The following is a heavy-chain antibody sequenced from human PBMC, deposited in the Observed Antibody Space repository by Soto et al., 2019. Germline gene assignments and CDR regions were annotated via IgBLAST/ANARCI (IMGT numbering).Heavy chain of an antibody. D-gene: IGHD6-6*01. V-gene: IGHV1-69*13. J-gene: IGHJ6*02. Sequence: GASVKVSCKASGGTFSSYAISWVRQAPGQGLEWMGGIIPIFGTANYAQKFQGRVTITADESTSTAYMELSSLRSEDTAVYYCARDRDSSSYYYYYYGMDVWGQGTTVTVSS. CDR2: IIPIFGTA. CDR1: GGTFSSYA. CDR3: ARDRDSSSYYYYYYGMDV.